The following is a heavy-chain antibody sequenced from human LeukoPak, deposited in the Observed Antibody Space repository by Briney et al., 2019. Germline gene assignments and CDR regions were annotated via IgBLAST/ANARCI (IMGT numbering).Heavy chain of an antibody. J-gene: IGHJ4*02. CDR1: GFTVSSNY. CDR2: ISGSGGST. V-gene: IGHV3-23*01. CDR3: ARERSLRGYSYGYDY. D-gene: IGHD5-18*01. Sequence: QSGGSLRLSCAASGFTVSSNYMSWVRQAPGKGLEWVSAISGSGGSTYYADSVKGRFTISRDNSKNTLYLQMNSLRAEDTAVYYCARERSLRGYSYGYDYWGQGTPVTVSS.